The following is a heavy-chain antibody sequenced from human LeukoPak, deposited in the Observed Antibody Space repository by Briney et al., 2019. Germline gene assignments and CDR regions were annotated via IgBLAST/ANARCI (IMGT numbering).Heavy chain of an antibody. V-gene: IGHV3-53*01. CDR1: GFTFSSYG. Sequence: GGSLRLSCAASGFTFSSYGMHWVRQAPGKGLEWVSVIYSGGSTYYADSVKGRSTISRDNSKNTLYLQMNSLRAEDTAVYYCARGFGIAAPFDYWGQGTLVTVSS. CDR3: ARGFGIAAPFDY. J-gene: IGHJ4*02. D-gene: IGHD6-13*01. CDR2: IYSGGST.